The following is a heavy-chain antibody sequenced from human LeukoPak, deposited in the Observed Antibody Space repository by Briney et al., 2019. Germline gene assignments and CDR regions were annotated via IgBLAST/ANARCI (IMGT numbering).Heavy chain of an antibody. CDR1: GGSINNY. D-gene: IGHD2-15*01. CDR3: ARGRYCSADICSGGDAFDI. CDR2: IYTRGST. Sequence: SETLSLTCTVSGGSINNYWSWIRQPAGKGLEWIGRIYTRGSTNYNPSLKSRVTMSVDTSKNQFSLKLSSVTAADTDVYYCARGRYCSADICSGGDAFDIWGQGTMVSVSS. V-gene: IGHV4-4*07. J-gene: IGHJ3*02.